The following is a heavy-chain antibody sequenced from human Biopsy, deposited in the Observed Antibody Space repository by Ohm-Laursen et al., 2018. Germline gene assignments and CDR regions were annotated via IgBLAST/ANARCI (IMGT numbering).Heavy chain of an antibody. CDR1: GYTFTSYD. CDR2: MNPNSGNT. V-gene: IGHV1-8*01. Sequence: ASVKVSCKASGYTFTSYDIDWVRQATGQGLEWMGWMNPNSGNTDYAQKFQGRVTMTRNTSISAAYMELNSLRSEDTAVYYCARGSFWFGGNYYYYGMDVWGQGTTVTVSS. CDR3: ARGSFWFGGNYYYYGMDV. J-gene: IGHJ6*02. D-gene: IGHD3-10*01.